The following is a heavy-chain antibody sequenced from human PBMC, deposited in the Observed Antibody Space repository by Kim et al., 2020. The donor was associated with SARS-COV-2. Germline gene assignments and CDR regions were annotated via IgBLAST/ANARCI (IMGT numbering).Heavy chain of an antibody. CDR1: GYGFSSYW. V-gene: IGHV5-51*01. Sequence: GESLKISCKGSGYGFSSYWIDWVRQMPGKGLEWMGNIYPGDSNTRYRPAFQGQVSISADRSINTAYLKWSSLKGSDTAIYYCARRFFGSGSYPVDYWGQGTLVTVSS. J-gene: IGHJ4*02. CDR2: IYPGDSNT. D-gene: IGHD3-10*01. CDR3: ARRFFGSGSYPVDY.